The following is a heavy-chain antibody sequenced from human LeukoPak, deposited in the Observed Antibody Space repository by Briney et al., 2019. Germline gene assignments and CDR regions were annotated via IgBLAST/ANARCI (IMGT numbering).Heavy chain of an antibody. J-gene: IGHJ6*03. Sequence: SETLSLTCTVSSYSISSGYYWGWIRQPPGKGLEWIGSIYHSGSTYYNPSLKSRVTISVDTSKNQFSLKLSSVTAADTAVYYCARITGDYYYYYMDVWGKGTTVTISS. D-gene: IGHD3-16*01. CDR2: IYHSGST. CDR1: SYSISSGYY. V-gene: IGHV4-38-2*02. CDR3: ARITGDYYYYYMDV.